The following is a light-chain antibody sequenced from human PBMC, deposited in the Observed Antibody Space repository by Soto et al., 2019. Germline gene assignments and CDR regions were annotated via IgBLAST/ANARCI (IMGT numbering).Light chain of an antibody. V-gene: IGKV3-15*01. CDR3: LQYSDWPPYT. CDR1: QIVSTN. J-gene: IGKJ2*01. CDR2: AAS. Sequence: EIVMTQSPATLSVSPGERVTLSCRASQIVSTNLAWYQQKPGQAPRLLIYAASTRATGIPARFSGSGSGTDFTLTISSLQSEDFAFYYCLQYSDWPPYTFGQGTKLEIK.